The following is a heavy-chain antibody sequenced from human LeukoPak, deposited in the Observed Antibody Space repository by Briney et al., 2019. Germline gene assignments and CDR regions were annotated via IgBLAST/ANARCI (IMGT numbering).Heavy chain of an antibody. D-gene: IGHD3-22*01. CDR2: IKQDGSEK. J-gene: IGHJ4*02. Sequence: GGSLRLSCAASGFTLSSYWMSWVRQAPGKGLEWVANIKQDGSEKYYVDSVKGRFTISRDNAKNSLYLQMNSLRAEDTAVYYCARAMIVVDEFDYWGQGTLVTVSS. CDR3: ARAMIVVDEFDY. V-gene: IGHV3-7*01. CDR1: GFTLSSYW.